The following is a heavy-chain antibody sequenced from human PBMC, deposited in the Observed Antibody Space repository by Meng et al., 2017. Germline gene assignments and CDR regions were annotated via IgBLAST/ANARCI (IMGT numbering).Heavy chain of an antibody. CDR2: ISAYNGNT. D-gene: IGHD3-22*01. V-gene: IGHV1-18*01. CDR3: ARRGGGEYYYDSSGYYFDY. J-gene: IGHJ4*02. Sequence: ASVKVSCKASGYTFTSYGISWVRQAPGQGLGWMGWISAYNGNTNYAQKLQGRVTMTTDTSTSTAYMERRSRRSDDTAVYYWARRGGGEYYYDSSGYYFDYWGQGTLVTVSS. CDR1: GYTFTSYG.